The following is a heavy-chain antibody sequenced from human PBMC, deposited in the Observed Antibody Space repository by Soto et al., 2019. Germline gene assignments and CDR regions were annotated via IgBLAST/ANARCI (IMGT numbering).Heavy chain of an antibody. Sequence: SETLSLTCTVSGGPITDYSWVWIRQPAGKGLEWIGRIFSSGSTNYNPSLKGRITISFDTSKNQFSRKLNSATATDTAVYFCSRDQGVVVTADNWFDPWGQGILGTVSS. J-gene: IGHJ5*02. CDR2: IFSSGST. CDR3: SRDQGVVVTADNWFDP. V-gene: IGHV4-4*07. CDR1: GGPITDYS. D-gene: IGHD2-21*02.